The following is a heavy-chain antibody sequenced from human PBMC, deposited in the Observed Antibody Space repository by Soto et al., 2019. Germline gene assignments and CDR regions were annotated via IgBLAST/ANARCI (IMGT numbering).Heavy chain of an antibody. D-gene: IGHD3-10*01. CDR1: GYSFISYW. CDR3: ARQKVTMVRGVEFYYYYGMDV. V-gene: IGHV5-10-1*01. CDR2: IDPSDSYT. Sequence: GESLKISCKGSGYSFISYWISWVRQMPGKGLEWMGRIDPSDSYTNYSPSFQGHVTISADKSISTAYLQWSSLKASDTAMYYCARQKVTMVRGVEFYYYYGMDVWGQGTTVTVSS. J-gene: IGHJ6*02.